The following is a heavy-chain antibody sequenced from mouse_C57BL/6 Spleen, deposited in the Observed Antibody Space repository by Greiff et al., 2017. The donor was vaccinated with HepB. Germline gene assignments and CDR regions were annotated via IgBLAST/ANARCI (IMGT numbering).Heavy chain of an antibody. D-gene: IGHD2-3*01. V-gene: IGHV6-3*01. Sequence: EVQLVESGGGLVQPGGSMKLSCVASGFTFSNYWMKWVRQSPEKGLEWVAQIRLKSDNYATHYAESVKGRFTISRDDSKSSVYPQMNNLRAEDTGIYYCTGRWLLHYFDYWGQGTTLTVSS. CDR2: IRLKSDNYAT. CDR3: TGRWLLHYFDY. J-gene: IGHJ2*01. CDR1: GFTFSNYW.